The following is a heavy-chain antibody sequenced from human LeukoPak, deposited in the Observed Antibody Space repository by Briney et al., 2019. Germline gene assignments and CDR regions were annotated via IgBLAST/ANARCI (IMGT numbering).Heavy chain of an antibody. J-gene: IGHJ4*02. CDR2: ISYDGSNK. Sequence: GGSLRLSCAASGFTFSSYAMHWVHQAPGKGLEWVAVISYDGSNKYYADSVKGRFTISRDNSKNTLYLQMNSLRAEDTAVYYCARDDFPTVTTRYFDYWGQGTLVTVSS. V-gene: IGHV3-30-3*01. CDR3: ARDDFPTVTTRYFDY. D-gene: IGHD4-17*01. CDR1: GFTFSSYA.